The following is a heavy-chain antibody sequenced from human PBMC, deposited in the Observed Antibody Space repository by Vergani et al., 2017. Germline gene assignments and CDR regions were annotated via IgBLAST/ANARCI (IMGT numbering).Heavy chain of an antibody. J-gene: IGHJ6*02. Sequence: QVQLVQSGAEVKKPGSSVKVSCKASGGTFSSYAISWVRQAPGQGLEWMGGIIPIFGTANYAQKFQGRVTITADESTSTAYMELSSLRSEDTAVYYWARDAEMATITSYYYYGMDVWGQGTTVTVSS. D-gene: IGHD5-24*01. CDR3: ARDAEMATITSYYYYGMDV. CDR2: IIPIFGTA. CDR1: GGTFSSYA. V-gene: IGHV1-69*01.